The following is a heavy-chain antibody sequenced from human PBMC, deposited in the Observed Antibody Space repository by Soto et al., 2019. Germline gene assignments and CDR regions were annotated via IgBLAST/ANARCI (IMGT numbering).Heavy chain of an antibody. J-gene: IGHJ5*01. CDR1: GFSLTTSGVT. CDR3: AHGLITLSRGGLDS. D-gene: IGHD3-10*01. CDR2: IYWDDDK. Sequence: QITLKESGPTMVRPTQTLTLTCTFSGFSLTTSGVTVGWIRQPPGKALEWLALIYWDDDKRYSPSLNNRLTPTKDTSRHQVILTLATMDPADTATYYCAHGLITLSRGGLDSWGQGILVTVSS. V-gene: IGHV2-5*02.